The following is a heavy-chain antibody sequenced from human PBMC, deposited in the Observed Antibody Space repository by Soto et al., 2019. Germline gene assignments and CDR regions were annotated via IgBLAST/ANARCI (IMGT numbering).Heavy chain of an antibody. V-gene: IGHV3-15*01. CDR2: IKSKTDGGTT. CDR3: TTDPGTYYDFWSGYAFDI. Sequence: EVQLVESGGGLVKPGGSLRLSCAASGFTFSNAWMSWVRQAPGKALEWVGRIKSKTDGGTTDYAAPVKGRFTISRDDSKNTLYLQMNSLKTEDTAVYYCTTDPGTYYDFWSGYAFDIWGQGTMVTVSS. D-gene: IGHD3-3*01. J-gene: IGHJ3*02. CDR1: GFTFSNAW.